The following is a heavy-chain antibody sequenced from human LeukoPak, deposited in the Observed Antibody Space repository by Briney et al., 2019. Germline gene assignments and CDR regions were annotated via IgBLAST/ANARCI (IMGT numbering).Heavy chain of an antibody. Sequence: PGGSLRLSCAASGFTFSSYAMSWLRQAPGKGLEWVSAISGSGGSTYYADSVKGRFTISRDNSKNTLYLQMNSLRAEDTAVYYCAKDLVVVTAIPVGMDVWGQGTTVTVSS. D-gene: IGHD2-21*02. CDR1: GFTFSSYA. J-gene: IGHJ6*02. CDR2: ISGSGGST. CDR3: AKDLVVVTAIPVGMDV. V-gene: IGHV3-23*01.